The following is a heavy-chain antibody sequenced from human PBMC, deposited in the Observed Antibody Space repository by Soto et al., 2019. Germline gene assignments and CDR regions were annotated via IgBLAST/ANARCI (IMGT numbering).Heavy chain of an antibody. CDR3: AKGTLPGDF. CDR1: GFPFSAYG. V-gene: IGHV3-30*18. Sequence: QVQVVESGGGVVQPGMSLRLSCAASGFPFSAYGMHWVRQAPGKGLEWVAVTSYDESTKNYVDSVKGRFTISRDNSKNTLYLQMNSLRPEDTAVYYCAKGTLPGDFWGQGTPVTVSS. CDR2: TSYDESTK. J-gene: IGHJ4*02.